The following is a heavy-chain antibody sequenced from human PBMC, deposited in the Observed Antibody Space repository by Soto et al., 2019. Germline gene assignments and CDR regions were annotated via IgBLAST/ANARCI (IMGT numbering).Heavy chain of an antibody. V-gene: IGHV3-23*01. J-gene: IGHJ2*01. Sequence: EVQLLESGGGLVQPGGSLRLSCVGSGFTFINYAMNWVRQTPGKGLERVSTISGGGDRTFDADTVKGRFTISRDNSKNTVNLQMNSLRADETAVYYCARIVLGSTRRPDWCYFDIWGRGTLVTVSS. D-gene: IGHD2-2*01. CDR2: ISGGGDRT. CDR1: GFTFINYA. CDR3: ARIVLGSTRRPDWCYFDI.